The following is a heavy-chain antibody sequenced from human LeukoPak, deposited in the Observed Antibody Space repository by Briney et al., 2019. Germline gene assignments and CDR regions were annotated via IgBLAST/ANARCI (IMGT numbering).Heavy chain of an antibody. CDR2: IYYRGST. CDR1: GGSIISSSYY. CDR3: ARLYSGTRPPDY. D-gene: IGHD3-10*01. Sequence: PSETLSLTCSVSGGSIISSSYYWGWIRQPPGQGLEWIGSIYYRGSTYYNPSLKSRVTISIDTSKNQLSLKLTSVTAADTAVYYCARLYSGTRPPDYWGQGTLVTVSS. V-gene: IGHV4-39*01. J-gene: IGHJ4*02.